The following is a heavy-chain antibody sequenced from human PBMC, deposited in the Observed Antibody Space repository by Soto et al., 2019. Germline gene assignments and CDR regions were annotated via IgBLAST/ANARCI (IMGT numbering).Heavy chain of an antibody. CDR2: IYYSGST. V-gene: IGHV4-39*01. CDR1: GVSISSSSFY. J-gene: IGHJ2*01. D-gene: IGHD5-12*01. Sequence: QPQLQESGPGLVKPSETLSLTCTVSGVSISSSSFYWGWIRQPPGKGLEWIGTIYYSGSTYYNPSLMSRLTISVDTSKNQFFLNLNSVTAADTAVYYCARRLATIPYTYWYFDLWGRGTLVTVSS. CDR3: ARRLATIPYTYWYFDL.